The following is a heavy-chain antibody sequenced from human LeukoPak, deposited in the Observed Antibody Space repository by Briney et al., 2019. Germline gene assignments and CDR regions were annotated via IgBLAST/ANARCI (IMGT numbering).Heavy chain of an antibody. CDR3: ATDESNSFFF. CDR2: ITSKTDGGIT. Sequence: TGGSLRLSCAASGFSFTDAWMSWVRQAPGKGLEWVGRITSKTDGGITDSAAPVKGRFTVSRDDSKNTLFLQMSSLRTEDTAVYYCATDESNSFFFWGQGTLVTVSS. V-gene: IGHV3-15*01. J-gene: IGHJ4*02. CDR1: GFSFTDAW. D-gene: IGHD2/OR15-2a*01.